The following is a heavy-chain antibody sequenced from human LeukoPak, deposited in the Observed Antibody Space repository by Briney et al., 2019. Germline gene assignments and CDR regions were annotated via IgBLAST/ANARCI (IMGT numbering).Heavy chain of an antibody. Sequence: KPGESLKISCKGSGYRFTSYWIGWVRQMPGKGLEWMGIIYPGDSDTRYSPSFQGQVTISADKSISTAYLQWSSLKASDTAMYYCARLYNGSGSYSWYYYYSMDVWGKGTTVTVSS. CDR3: ARLYNGSGSYSWYYYYSMDV. J-gene: IGHJ6*03. V-gene: IGHV5-51*01. D-gene: IGHD3-10*01. CDR2: IYPGDSDT. CDR1: GYRFTSYW.